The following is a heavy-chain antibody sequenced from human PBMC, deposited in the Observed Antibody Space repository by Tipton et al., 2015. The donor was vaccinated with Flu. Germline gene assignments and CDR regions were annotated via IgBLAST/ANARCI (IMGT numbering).Heavy chain of an antibody. D-gene: IGHD4-23*01. CDR3: ARVGVVTPFDY. CDR1: GGSISSSSYY. Sequence: TLSLTCTVSGGSISSSSYYWGRMRQPPGKGLGWIGSIYYSGSTYYNPSLKSRVTISVDTSKNQFSLKLSSVTAADTAVYYCARVGVVTPFDYWGQGTLVTVSS. J-gene: IGHJ4*02. CDR2: IYYSGST. V-gene: IGHV4-39*07.